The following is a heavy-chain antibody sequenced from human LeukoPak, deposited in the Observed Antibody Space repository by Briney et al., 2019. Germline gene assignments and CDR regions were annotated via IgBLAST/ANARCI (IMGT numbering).Heavy chain of an antibody. V-gene: IGHV3-7*01. CDR3: ARDSSGRD. CDR1: GFTFSSSW. D-gene: IGHD3-22*01. Sequence: GGSLRLSCAASGFTFSSSWMIWVRQAPGKGLEWVANIKADGSEKHYVDSVKGRFSISRDNAKNSLYLQMNSLRAEDTAVYYCARDSSGRDWGQGTLVTVSS. CDR2: IKADGSEK. J-gene: IGHJ4*02.